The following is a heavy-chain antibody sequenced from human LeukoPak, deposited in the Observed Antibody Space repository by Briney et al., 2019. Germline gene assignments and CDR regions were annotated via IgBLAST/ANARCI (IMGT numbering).Heavy chain of an antibody. CDR3: ARPYSSVENWFDP. V-gene: IGHV3-9*01. J-gene: IGHJ5*02. D-gene: IGHD6-19*01. Sequence: GGSLRLSCAASGFTFDDYAMHWVRQAPGKGLEWVSGISWNSGSIGYADSVKGRFTISRDNAKNTLYLQMNSLRAEDTAVYYCARPYSSVENWFDPRGQGTLVTVSS. CDR2: ISWNSGSI. CDR1: GFTFDDYA.